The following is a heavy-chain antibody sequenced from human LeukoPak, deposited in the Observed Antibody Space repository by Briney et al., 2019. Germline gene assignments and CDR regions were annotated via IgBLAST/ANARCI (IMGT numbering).Heavy chain of an antibody. CDR1: GGSISSSSYY. Sequence: TSETLSLTCTVSGGSISSSSYYWGWIRQPSGKGLEWIGSIYYSGSTYYNPSLKSRVTISVDTSKNQFSLKLSSVTAADTAVYYCARARPDSYGYIPWGQGTLVTVSS. CDR2: IYYSGST. J-gene: IGHJ5*02. CDR3: ARARPDSYGYIP. D-gene: IGHD5-18*01. V-gene: IGHV4-39*01.